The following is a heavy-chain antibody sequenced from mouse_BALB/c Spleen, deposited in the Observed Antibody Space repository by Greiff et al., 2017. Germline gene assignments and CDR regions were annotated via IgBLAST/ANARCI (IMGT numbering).Heavy chain of an antibody. D-gene: IGHD2-2*01. CDR2: IRLKSDNYAT. CDR1: GFTFSSYW. V-gene: IGHV6-6*02. CDR3: TFGYYGYFDV. J-gene: IGHJ1*01. Sequence: EVQVVESGGGLVQPGGSMKLSCVASGFTFSSYWMSWVRQSPEKGLEWVAEIRLKSDNYATHYAESVKGKFTISRDDSKSRLYLQMNSLRAEDTGIYYCTFGYYGYFDVWGAGTTVTVSS.